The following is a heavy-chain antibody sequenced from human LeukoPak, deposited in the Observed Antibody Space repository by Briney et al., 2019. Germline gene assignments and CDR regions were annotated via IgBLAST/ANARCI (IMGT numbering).Heavy chain of an antibody. CDR2: MSTSGNN. Sequence: KLSETLSLTCIVSGGSISYYFWSCIRQPAGEGLVGIGHMSTSGNNNYNPSLRSRVTMSLDTSKNQFALKVNPVTAADTAVYYCARANYIWGSYVYWGQGTLVTVSS. CDR1: GGSISYYF. J-gene: IGHJ4*02. V-gene: IGHV4-4*07. D-gene: IGHD3-16*01. CDR3: ARANYIWGSYVY.